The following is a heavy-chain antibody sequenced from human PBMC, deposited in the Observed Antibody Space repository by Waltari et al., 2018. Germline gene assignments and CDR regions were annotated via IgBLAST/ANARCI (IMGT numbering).Heavy chain of an antibody. CDR2: INSNSGGI. V-gene: IGHV1-2*04. D-gene: IGHD3-22*01. J-gene: IGHJ3*02. CDR1: GYTFIGYY. CDR3: ARDLEATYYYDGSGPLWAFDI. Sequence: QVQLVQSGAEVQKPGASVKVSCKASGYTFIGYYMHWVRQAPGQGLEWMGWINSNSGGIKYAQKFQGWVTMTRDTSISTAYMELRRLRSDDTAVYYCARDLEATYYYDGSGPLWAFDIWGQGTMVTVSS.